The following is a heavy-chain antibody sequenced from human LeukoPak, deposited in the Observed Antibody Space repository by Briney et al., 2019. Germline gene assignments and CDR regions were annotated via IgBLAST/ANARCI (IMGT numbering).Heavy chain of an antibody. D-gene: IGHD6-6*01. CDR2: INPNSGGT. CDR3: ARDPSRSSLYSSSSGGHFDY. Sequence: ASVKVSCKASGYTFTGYYMHWVRQAPGQGLEWMGWINPNSGGTNYQGRVTMTRDTSISTAYMELSRLRSDDTAVYYCARDPSRSSLYSSSSGGHFDYWGQGTLVTVSS. CDR1: GYTFTGYY. V-gene: IGHV1-2*02. J-gene: IGHJ4*02.